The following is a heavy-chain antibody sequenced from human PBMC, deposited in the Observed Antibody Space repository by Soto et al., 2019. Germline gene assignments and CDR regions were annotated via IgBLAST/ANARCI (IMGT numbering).Heavy chain of an antibody. D-gene: IGHD4-17*01. V-gene: IGHV1-18*01. J-gene: IGHJ1*01. Sequence: QVQLVQSGAEVKKPGASVKVSCKASGYTFSSYGISWVRQAPGQGLEWMGWISTHSGNTDYAQKFQGRVTMTTDTSTSTAYMELRSLRSDDTAVYYCATTTVVGLFHHWGQGTLVTVSS. CDR2: ISTHSGNT. CDR1: GYTFSSYG. CDR3: ATTTVVGLFHH.